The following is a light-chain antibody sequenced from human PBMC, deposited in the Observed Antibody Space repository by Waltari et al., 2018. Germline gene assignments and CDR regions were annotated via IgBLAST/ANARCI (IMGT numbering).Light chain of an antibody. CDR2: LGS. CDR1: QSPLHSNGNNS. V-gene: IGKV2-28*01. CDR3: MQSLQALWT. J-gene: IGKJ1*01. Sequence: DIVMTQSQVSLPVTPGDPASISCRSSQSPLHSNGNNSLDWYLQKPGQSPQLLIYLGSNRASWVPDRFGGSGSGTDFTLRINRVEAEDVGVYYCMQSLQALWTFGQGTKVEIK.